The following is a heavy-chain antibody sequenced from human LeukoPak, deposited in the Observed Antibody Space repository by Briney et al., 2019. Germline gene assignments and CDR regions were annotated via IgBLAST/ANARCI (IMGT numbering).Heavy chain of an antibody. D-gene: IGHD2-2*01. CDR1: KFPFSTYW. J-gene: IGHJ4*02. Sequence: GRSLRLSCAASKFPFSTYWLSWVREPPGKGLEWVANIKQDGSETYYVDSVKGRFTVSRDNAKNSLYLQMNSLRAEHTAVYYCAREGDPVGYCHSISCYFDSWGQGTLVTVSS. V-gene: IGHV3-7*01. CDR2: IKQDGSET. CDR3: AREGDPVGYCHSISCYFDS.